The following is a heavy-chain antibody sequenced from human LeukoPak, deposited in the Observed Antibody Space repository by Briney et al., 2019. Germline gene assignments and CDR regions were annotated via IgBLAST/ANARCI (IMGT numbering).Heavy chain of an antibody. V-gene: IGHV3-23*01. D-gene: IGHD6-19*01. J-gene: IGHJ4*02. Sequence: GGSLRLSCAASGFTFSTYAMSWVRQAPGKGLEWVSTISSSGGTYYADSVKGRFTISRDNSKNTLYLQMNSLRAEDTAVYYCAKERVVAVAAPLDYWGQGTLVTVSS. CDR3: AKERVVAVAAPLDY. CDR1: GFTFSTYA. CDR2: ISSSGGT.